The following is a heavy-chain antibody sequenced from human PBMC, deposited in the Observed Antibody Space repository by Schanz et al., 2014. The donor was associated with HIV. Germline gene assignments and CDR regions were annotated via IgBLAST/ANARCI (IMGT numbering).Heavy chain of an antibody. D-gene: IGHD1-26*01. V-gene: IGHV3-21*01. Sequence: DVQLVESGGGLVKRGGSLRLSCAASGFTFNNYGVNWVRQAPGKGLEWISSISSNTNYINYADSVKGRFTISRDNAKNSLYLQMNSLRFADTAVYYCVSTRERYSGATSGFDYWGQGTLVTVST. CDR1: GFTFNNYG. J-gene: IGHJ4*02. CDR3: VSTRERYSGATSGFDY. CDR2: ISSNTNYI.